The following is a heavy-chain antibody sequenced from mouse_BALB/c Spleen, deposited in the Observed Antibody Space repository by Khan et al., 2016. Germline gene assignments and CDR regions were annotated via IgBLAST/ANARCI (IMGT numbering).Heavy chain of an antibody. J-gene: IGHJ4*01. V-gene: IGHV7-3*02. Sequence: EVELVESGGGLVQPGGSLRLSCATSGFTFTDYYMSWVRQPPEKALEWLGFIRNKANGYTTDYSASVKGRFTISRDNSQSILYLQMNILRAEDIATYYCARDAYGNCGYFHVMDYWGQGTSVTVSS. D-gene: IGHD2-10*02. CDR2: IRNKANGYTT. CDR1: GFTFTDYY. CDR3: ARDAYGNCGYFHVMDY.